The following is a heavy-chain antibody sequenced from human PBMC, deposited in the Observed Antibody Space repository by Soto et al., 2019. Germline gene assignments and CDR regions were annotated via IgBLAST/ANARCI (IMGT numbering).Heavy chain of an antibody. CDR1: GYTFTGYY. V-gene: IGHV1-2*04. J-gene: IGHJ6*02. Sequence: ASVKVSCKASGYTFTGYYMHWVRQAPGQGLEWMGWINPNSGGTNYAQKFQGWVTMTRDTSISTAYMELSRLRSDDTAVYYCARSRAGQDGGYYYYYGMDVWGQGTTVT. D-gene: IGHD6-19*01. CDR2: INPNSGGT. CDR3: ARSRAGQDGGYYYYYGMDV.